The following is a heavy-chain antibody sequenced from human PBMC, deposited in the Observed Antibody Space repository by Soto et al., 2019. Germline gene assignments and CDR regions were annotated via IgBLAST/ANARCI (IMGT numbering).Heavy chain of an antibody. D-gene: IGHD3-10*01. Sequence: SLTRPFPCALSGSAISSDYWWIWSRQATGKGLEWTGEIYHTGGTKSNRSLERRVPISVANSNNQFSLKLKSLTPTETAVYFFARGVTVGRGPIIIVYYFDYWGQGTLDTVSS. CDR2: IYHTGGT. V-gene: IGHV4-4*02. CDR3: ARGVTVGRGPIIIVYYFDY. CDR1: GSAISSDYW. J-gene: IGHJ4*02.